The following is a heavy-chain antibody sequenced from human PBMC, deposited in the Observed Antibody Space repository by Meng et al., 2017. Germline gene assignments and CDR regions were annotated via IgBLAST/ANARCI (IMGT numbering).Heavy chain of an antibody. V-gene: IGHV3-20*04. CDR3: ARAIWTGYYYFDY. D-gene: IGHD3/OR15-3a*01. J-gene: IGHJ4*02. CDR2: INWNGGST. Sequence: GGSLRLSCAASGFTFDDYGMSWVRQAPGKGLGWVSGINWNGGSTGYADSVKGRFTISRDNAKNSLYLQMNSLRAENTALYYCARAIWTGYYYFDYWGQGTLVTVSS. CDR1: GFTFDDYG.